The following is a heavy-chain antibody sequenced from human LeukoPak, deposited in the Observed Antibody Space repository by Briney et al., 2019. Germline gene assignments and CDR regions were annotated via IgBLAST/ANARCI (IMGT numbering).Heavy chain of an antibody. CDR3: ARDGSSGWYYFDY. J-gene: IGHJ4*02. CDR2: INHSGST. CDR1: GVSFSGYY. D-gene: IGHD6-19*01. V-gene: IGHV4-34*01. Sequence: SETLSLTCAVYGVSFSGYYWSWIRQPPGKGLEWIGEINHSGSTNYNPSLKSRVTISVDTSENQFSLKLSSVTAADTAVYYCARDGSSGWYYFDYWGQGTLVTVSS.